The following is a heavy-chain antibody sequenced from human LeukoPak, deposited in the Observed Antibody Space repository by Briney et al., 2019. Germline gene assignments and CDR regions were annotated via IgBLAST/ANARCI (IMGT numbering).Heavy chain of an antibody. Sequence: GGSLRLSCAASGFTFSSYGMHWVRQAPGKGLQWVSSISSSSSYIYYADSVKGRFTISRDNSKNTLYLQMNSLRAEDTAVYYCARGYCSGGSCLPLYYGMDVWGQGTTVTVSS. CDR2: ISSSSSYI. CDR1: GFTFSSYG. CDR3: ARGYCSGGSCLPLYYGMDV. V-gene: IGHV3-21*01. D-gene: IGHD2-15*01. J-gene: IGHJ6*02.